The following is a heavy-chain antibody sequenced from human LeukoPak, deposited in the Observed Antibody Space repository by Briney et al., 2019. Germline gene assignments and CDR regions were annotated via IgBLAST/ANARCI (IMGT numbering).Heavy chain of an antibody. J-gene: IGHJ4*02. V-gene: IGHV4-61*02. CDR1: GGSISSGSYY. D-gene: IGHD5-12*01. CDR3: ASAYSGYDLGY. Sequence: SQTLSLTCTVSGGSISSGSYYWNWIRQPAGKGLEWIGRIYTSGSTDSNPSLKGRVTISVDTSKSQFSLKLSSVTAADTAVYYCASAYSGYDLGYWGQGTLVTVSS. CDR2: IYTSGST.